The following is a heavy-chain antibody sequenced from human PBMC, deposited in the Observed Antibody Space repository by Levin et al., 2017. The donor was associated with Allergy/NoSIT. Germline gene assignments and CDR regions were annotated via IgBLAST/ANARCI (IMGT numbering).Heavy chain of an antibody. CDR3: ARQRVPDYYDSSGYYPIDY. CDR2: IYPGDSDT. J-gene: IGHJ4*02. V-gene: IGHV5-51*01. D-gene: IGHD3-22*01. CDR1: GYSFTSYW. Sequence: GGSLRLSCKGSGYSFTSYWIGWVRQMPGKGLEWMGIIYPGDSDTRYSPSFQGQVTISADKSISTAYLQWSSLKASDTAMYYCARQRVPDYYDSSGYYPIDYWGQGTLVTVSS.